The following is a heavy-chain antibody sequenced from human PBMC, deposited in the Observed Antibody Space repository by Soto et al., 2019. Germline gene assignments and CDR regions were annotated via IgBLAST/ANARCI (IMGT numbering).Heavy chain of an antibody. V-gene: IGHV1-3*01. CDR2: INAGNGNT. D-gene: IGHD3-10*01. CDR3: ARGPRYGPFDP. Sequence: ASVKVSCKASGYTFTSYAMHLVRQAPGQRLEWMGWINAGNGNTKYSQKFQGRVTITRDTSASTAYMELSSLRSEDTAVYYCARGPRYGPFDPWGQGTLVTVSS. CDR1: GYTFTSYA. J-gene: IGHJ5*02.